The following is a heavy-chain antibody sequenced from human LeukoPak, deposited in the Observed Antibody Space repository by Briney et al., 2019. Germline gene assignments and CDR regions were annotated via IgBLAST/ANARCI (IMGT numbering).Heavy chain of an antibody. Sequence: SETLSLTCAVYGGSFSGYYWSWIRQPPGKGLEWIGEINHSGSTNYNPSLKSRVTISVDTSKNQFSLKLSSVTAANTAVYYCAGRTKYYYYYYMDVWGKGTTVTVSS. D-gene: IGHD2-2*01. J-gene: IGHJ6*03. CDR2: INHSGST. CDR1: GGSFSGYY. CDR3: AGRTKYYYYYYMDV. V-gene: IGHV4-34*01.